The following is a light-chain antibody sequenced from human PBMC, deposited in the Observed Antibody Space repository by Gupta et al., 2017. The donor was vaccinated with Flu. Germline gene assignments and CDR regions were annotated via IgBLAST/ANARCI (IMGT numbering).Light chain of an antibody. Sequence: GERATLSCRASQSVSSYLAWFQQKPGQAPRLLIYDASNRATGIPARFSGSGSGTDFTLTISSLEPEDFAVYYCQQRSDWLGSFGQGTKVEIK. CDR3: QQRSDWLGS. CDR1: QSVSSY. J-gene: IGKJ1*01. CDR2: DAS. V-gene: IGKV3-11*01.